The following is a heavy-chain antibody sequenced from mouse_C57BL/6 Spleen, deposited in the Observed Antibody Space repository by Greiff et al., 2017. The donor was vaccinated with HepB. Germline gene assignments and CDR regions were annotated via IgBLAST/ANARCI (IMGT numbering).Heavy chain of an antibody. CDR1: GYTFTDYN. CDR2: INPNNGGT. J-gene: IGHJ4*01. D-gene: IGHD1-1*01. Sequence: EVKLMESGPELVKPGASVKMSCKASGYTFTDYNMHWVKQSHGKSLEWIGYINPNNGGTSYNQKFKGKATLTVNKSSSTAYMELRSLTSEDSAVYYCARRGYYGSSLYAMDYWGQGTSVTVSS. CDR3: ARRGYYGSSLYAMDY. V-gene: IGHV1-22*01.